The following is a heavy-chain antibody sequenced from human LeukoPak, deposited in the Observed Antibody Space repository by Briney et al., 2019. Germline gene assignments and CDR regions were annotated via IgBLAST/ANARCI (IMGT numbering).Heavy chain of an antibody. CDR1: GGSFSGYY. J-gene: IGHJ3*01. CDR3: ARHLITYPDAFDV. D-gene: IGHD3-10*01. V-gene: IGHV4-34*01. Sequence: PSETLSLTCAVYGGSFSGYYWTWIRQPPGKGLEWIGEINHSGSTYYNPSLKSRVTISVDTSKKQFSLKLNSVTAADTSVYYCARHLITYPDAFDVWGQGTMVTVSS. CDR2: INHSGST.